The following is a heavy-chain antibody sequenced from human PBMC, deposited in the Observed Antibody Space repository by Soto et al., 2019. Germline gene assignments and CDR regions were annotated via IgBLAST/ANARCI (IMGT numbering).Heavy chain of an antibody. CDR3: VSFRRRDAFDI. CDR1: GGSISSSSYY. CDR2: IYYSGST. V-gene: IGHV4-39*01. J-gene: IGHJ3*02. Sequence: QLQLQESGPGLVKPSETLSLTCTVSGGSISSSSYYWGWIRQPPGTGLEWIGSIYYSGSTYYNPSLKTRVTISVDTSKNQLSPKLSSVTAADTAVYYCVSFRRRDAFDIWGQGTMVTVSS.